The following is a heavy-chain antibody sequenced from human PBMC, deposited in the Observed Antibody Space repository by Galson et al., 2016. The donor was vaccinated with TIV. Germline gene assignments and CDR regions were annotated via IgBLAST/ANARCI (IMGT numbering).Heavy chain of an antibody. CDR1: GFTFSTYV. CDR2: VRYDGSHK. Sequence: SLRLSCAASGFTFSTYVMHWVRQAPGKGLEWVAFVRYDGSHKDYADSVKGRFTISRDNSKYTLYLQMNSLRAEDTAVYYCARHEQQLDPTHLDYWGQGTLVTVSS. D-gene: IGHD1-1*01. V-gene: IGHV3-30*02. CDR3: ARHEQQLDPTHLDY. J-gene: IGHJ4*02.